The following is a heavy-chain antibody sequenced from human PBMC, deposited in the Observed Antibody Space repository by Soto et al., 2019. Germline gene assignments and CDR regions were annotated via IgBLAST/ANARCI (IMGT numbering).Heavy chain of an antibody. V-gene: IGHV3-21*01. D-gene: IGHD6-19*01. J-gene: IGHJ4*02. Sequence: EVQLVESGGGLVKPGGSLRLSCAASGFTFSSYSMNWVRQAPGKGLEWVSSISSSSSYIYYADSVKGRFTISRDNAKNSLYLQMNSLRAEDTAVYYCARDRAPYSSGPEVFDYWGQGTLVTVSS. CDR1: GFTFSSYS. CDR3: ARDRAPYSSGPEVFDY. CDR2: ISSSSSYI.